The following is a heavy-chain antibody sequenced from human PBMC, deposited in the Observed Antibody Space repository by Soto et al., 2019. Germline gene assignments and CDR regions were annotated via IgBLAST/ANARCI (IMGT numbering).Heavy chain of an antibody. Sequence: EVQLVESGGGLVKPGGSLSLSCAASEFTFSSYSMNWVRQAPGKGLEWVSCISSVSTYKYYADSVKGRFTISRDNAKNSWLLQMNSLRAEDTAVYYCARGIYCSGGSCYLDVWGKGTTVTVSS. J-gene: IGHJ6*03. D-gene: IGHD2-15*01. CDR3: ARGIYCSGGSCYLDV. V-gene: IGHV3-21*06. CDR2: ISSVSTYK. CDR1: EFTFSSYS.